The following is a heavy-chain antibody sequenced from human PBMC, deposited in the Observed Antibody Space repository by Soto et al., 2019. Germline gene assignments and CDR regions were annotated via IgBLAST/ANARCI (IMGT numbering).Heavy chain of an antibody. Sequence: ASVKVSCNASGYTFTSYAMHWVRQAPGQRLEWMGWINAGNGNTKYSQKFQGRVTITRDTSASTAYMELSSLRSEDTAVYYCARGGVVVTAIPRLTYYYYGMDVWGQGTTVTVSS. CDR2: INAGNGNT. CDR1: GYTFTSYA. V-gene: IGHV1-3*01. CDR3: ARGGVVVTAIPRLTYYYYGMDV. J-gene: IGHJ6*02. D-gene: IGHD2-21*02.